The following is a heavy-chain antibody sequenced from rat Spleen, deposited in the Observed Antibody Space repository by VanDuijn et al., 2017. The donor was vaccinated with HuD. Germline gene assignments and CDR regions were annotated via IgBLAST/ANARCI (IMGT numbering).Heavy chain of an antibody. Sequence: VQLKESGPGLVQPSQTLSLTCTVSGFSLTDYSVHWVRQPPGKGLEWMGVMWSGGSTAYNSALKSRLSISRDTSKSQVFLKMNSLQTDDTGTYYCTIHPRYWGQGVMVTVSS. CDR1: GFSLTDYS. D-gene: IGHD3-1*01. CDR3: TIHPRY. CDR2: MWSGGST. V-gene: IGHV2S63*01. J-gene: IGHJ2*01.